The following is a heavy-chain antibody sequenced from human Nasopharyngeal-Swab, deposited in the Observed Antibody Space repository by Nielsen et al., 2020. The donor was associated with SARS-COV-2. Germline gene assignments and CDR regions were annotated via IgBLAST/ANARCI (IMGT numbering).Heavy chain of an antibody. Sequence: WIRQPPGKGLEWIGEINHSGSTNYNPSPKSRVTISVDTSKNQFPLKLSSVTAADTAVYYCARGPQGGSRRPYYFDYWGQGTLVTVSS. V-gene: IGHV4-34*01. J-gene: IGHJ4*02. CDR3: ARGPQGGSRRPYYFDY. D-gene: IGHD1-26*01. CDR2: INHSGST.